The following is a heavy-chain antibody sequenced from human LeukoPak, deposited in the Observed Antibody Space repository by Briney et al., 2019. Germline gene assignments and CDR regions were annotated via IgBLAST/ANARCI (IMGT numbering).Heavy chain of an antibody. V-gene: IGHV4-59*01. D-gene: IGHD6-13*01. CDR2: IYCSGST. CDR1: GGSISSYY. J-gene: IGHJ5*02. Sequence: SETLSLTCTVSGGSISSYYWSWIRQPPGKGLEWIGYIYCSGSTNYNPSLKSRVTISVDTSKNQFSLKLSSVTAADTAVYYCARDLSSSWYGRWFDPWGQGTLVTVSS. CDR3: ARDLSSSWYGRWFDP.